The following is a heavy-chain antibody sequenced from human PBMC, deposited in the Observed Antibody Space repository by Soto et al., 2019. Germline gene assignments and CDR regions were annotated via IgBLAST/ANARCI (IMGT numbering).Heavy chain of an antibody. CDR1: GFTFGDYE. Sequence: GGSLRLSCAASGFTFGDYEMSWIRQAAGKGPEWVSFLSRSCNTIYYADSVKGRFSIARFDPEISLYQQMNTLRAHDTAVYDCAKGRWRGHSYVYILFDYWGQGTLVTVST. CDR3: AKGRWRGHSYVYILFDY. CDR2: LSRSCNTI. D-gene: IGHD5-18*01. V-gene: IGHV3-11*01. J-gene: IGHJ4*02.